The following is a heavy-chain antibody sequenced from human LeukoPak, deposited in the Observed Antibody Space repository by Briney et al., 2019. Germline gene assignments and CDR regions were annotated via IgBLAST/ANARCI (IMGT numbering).Heavy chain of an antibody. D-gene: IGHD3-22*01. J-gene: IGHJ4*02. CDR2: ISAYNGNT. CDR3: ARGSTARYYYDSSGYYRGAVDY. Sequence: ASVKVSCKASGYTLTTYGISWVRQAPGQGLEWMRWISAYNGNTNYAQKFQGRVTMTTDTSTSTAYMELRSLRSDDTAVYYCARGSTARYYYDSSGYYRGAVDYWGQGTLVTISS. V-gene: IGHV1-18*01. CDR1: GYTLTTYG.